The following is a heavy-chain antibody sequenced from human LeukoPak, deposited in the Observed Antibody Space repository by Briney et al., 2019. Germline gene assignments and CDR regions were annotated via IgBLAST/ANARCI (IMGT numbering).Heavy chain of an antibody. D-gene: IGHD3-22*01. J-gene: IGHJ4*02. CDR3: ARDSRGYYYFDY. CDR2: ISYDGTNK. CDR1: GFAFSSYA. Sequence: GGSLRLSCAASGFAFSSYAMHWVRQAPGKGLEWVAVISYDGTNKFYADSVKGRFTISRDNSKKTLYLQMNSLRGEDTAVYHCARDSRGYYYFDYWGQGTLVTVSS. V-gene: IGHV3-30-3*01.